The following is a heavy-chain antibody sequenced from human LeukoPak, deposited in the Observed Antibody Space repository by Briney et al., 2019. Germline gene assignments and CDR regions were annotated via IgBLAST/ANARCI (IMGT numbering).Heavy chain of an antibody. J-gene: IGHJ6*03. CDR1: GFTFSSYW. CDR3: ASKFWSGYYPYYYYYMDV. D-gene: IGHD3-3*01. CDR2: INSDGSST. V-gene: IGHV3-74*01. Sequence: GGSLRLSCAASGFTFSSYWMHWVRQAPGKGLVWVSRINSDGSSTSYADSVKGRFTISRDNTKNTLYLQMNSLRAEDTAVYYCASKFWSGYYPYYYYYMDVWGKGTTVTVSS.